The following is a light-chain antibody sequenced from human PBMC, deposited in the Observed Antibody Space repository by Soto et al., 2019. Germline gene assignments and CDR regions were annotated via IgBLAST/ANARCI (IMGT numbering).Light chain of an antibody. Sequence: EIVLTQSPGTLSLSPGERATLSCRASQSVRSNFLAWYQQKPGQAPRLLIYGASNRATGIPDRFSGSGSGTGFTLTITRLEPEDFAMYYCQRYDSFRTFG. CDR3: QRYDSFRT. J-gene: IGKJ1*01. CDR1: QSVRSNF. V-gene: IGKV3-20*01. CDR2: GAS.